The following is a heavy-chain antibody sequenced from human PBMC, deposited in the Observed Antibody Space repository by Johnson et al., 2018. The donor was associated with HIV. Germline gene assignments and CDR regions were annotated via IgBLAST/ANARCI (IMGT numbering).Heavy chain of an antibody. J-gene: IGHJ3*02. CDR3: ARAKSGYCAVAICSGSGFDI. Sequence: VESGGGLVQPGRSLRLSCAASGFTFDDYAMHWVRQAPGKGLEWVSGISWNSGSIGYADSVKGRFTIHRDNVKNSRYLQMNSLRAEDTAVYYCARAKSGYCAVAICSGSGFDIWGQGTIVTVSS. V-gene: IGHV3-9*01. CDR1: GFTFDDYA. D-gene: IGHD2-8*02. CDR2: ISWNSGSI.